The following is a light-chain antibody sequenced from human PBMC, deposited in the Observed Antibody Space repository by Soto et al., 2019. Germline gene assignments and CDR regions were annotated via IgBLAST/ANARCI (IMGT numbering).Light chain of an antibody. CDR1: SGSIASNY. V-gene: IGLV6-57*03. J-gene: IGLJ2*01. CDR2: EDN. Sequence: NFMLTQPHSVSESPGKTVTISCTRSSGSIASNYVQWYQQRPGSAPTTVIYEDNQRPSGVPDRFSGSIDSSSNSASLTLSRLKTEDEADYYCQSYDSSNPYVVFGGGTKVTVL. CDR3: QSYDSSNPYVV.